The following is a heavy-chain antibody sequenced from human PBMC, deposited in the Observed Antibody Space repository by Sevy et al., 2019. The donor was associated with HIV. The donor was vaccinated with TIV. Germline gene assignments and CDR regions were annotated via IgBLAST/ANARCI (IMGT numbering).Heavy chain of an antibody. CDR1: GYTFTSYD. D-gene: IGHD3-10*01. V-gene: IGHV1-8*01. Sequence: ASVNVSCKASGYTFTSYDINWVRQATGQGLEWMGWMNPNSDNTGYAQKFQGRVTMTRNTSISTAYMELSSLRSEDTAVYYCARLPPLLWFGELLKYSNDAFDIWGQGTMVTVSS. J-gene: IGHJ3*02. CDR3: ARLPPLLWFGELLKYSNDAFDI. CDR2: MNPNSDNT.